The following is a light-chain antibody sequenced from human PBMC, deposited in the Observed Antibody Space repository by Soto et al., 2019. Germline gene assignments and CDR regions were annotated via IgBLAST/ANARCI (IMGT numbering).Light chain of an antibody. J-gene: IGKJ1*01. CDR3: QQYCSSPRT. CDR2: CAS. CDR1: QSVSSSY. Sequence: EMVLPQSPGTLSLSPGERATLSCRASQSVSSSYLAWYQQKPGQAPRLLIYCASIRATGIPDRFSGSGSGTDFTLTISRLEPEDFAVYYCQQYCSSPRTFGQGTKVEIK. V-gene: IGKV3-20*01.